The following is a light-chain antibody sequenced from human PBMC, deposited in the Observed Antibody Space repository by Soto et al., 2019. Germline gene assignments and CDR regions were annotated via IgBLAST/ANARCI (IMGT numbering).Light chain of an antibody. CDR3: AAWDDSLSGPV. J-gene: IGLJ3*02. Sequence: QSVLTQPPSASGTPGQRVTISCAGRSSNIGSNYVYWYQQLPGTAPKLRIYRNNQRPSGVPDRFSGSKSGTSASLAISGLRSEDEADYYCAAWDDSLSGPVFGGGTKVTVL. V-gene: IGLV1-47*01. CDR1: SSNIGSNY. CDR2: RNN.